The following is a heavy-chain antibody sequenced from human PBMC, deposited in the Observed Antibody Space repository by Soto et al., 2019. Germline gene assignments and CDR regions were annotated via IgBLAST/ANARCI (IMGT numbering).Heavy chain of an antibody. CDR3: ARDERNYYYGPKAYYMDG. CDR1: GYTFTGYG. J-gene: IGHJ6*03. Sequence: ASVKVSCKASGYTFTGYGISWVRQAPGQGLEWMGWISAYNGNTNYAQKLQGRVTMTTDTSTSTAYMELRSLRSEDTAVYYCARDERNYYYGPKAYYMDGSGKGTTVTVSS. D-gene: IGHD3-10*01. V-gene: IGHV1-18*01. CDR2: ISAYNGNT.